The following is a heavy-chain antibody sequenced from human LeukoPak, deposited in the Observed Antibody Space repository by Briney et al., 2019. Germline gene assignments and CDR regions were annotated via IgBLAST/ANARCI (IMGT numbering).Heavy chain of an antibody. CDR3: ARDNGVVHGVYYMDV. V-gene: IGHV3-7*01. CDR1: GFTFSNYW. Sequence: GGSLRLSCAASGFTFSNYWMTWVRQAPGKGLEWVADIKQDGGEKLYVNSVRGRFTISRDNAKMSLFLQMNSLRAEDTAVYYRARDNGVVHGVYYMDVWGKGTTVTVS. D-gene: IGHD3-3*01. CDR2: IKQDGGEK. J-gene: IGHJ6*03.